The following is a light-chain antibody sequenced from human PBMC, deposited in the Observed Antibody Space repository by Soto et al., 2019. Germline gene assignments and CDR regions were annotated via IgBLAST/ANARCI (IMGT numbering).Light chain of an antibody. CDR3: LQVDVYPWT. CDR2: SAS. V-gene: IGKV1-9*01. J-gene: IGKJ1*01. Sequence: IHLTQSPSSLSASVGDRVTITCRASQGIRTYLAWYQQKPGKAPKLLIYSASTLQSGVPSRFSGSGSGTDFTLTISSLQPEDFATYYCLQVDVYPWTFDQGTKVDIK. CDR1: QGIRTY.